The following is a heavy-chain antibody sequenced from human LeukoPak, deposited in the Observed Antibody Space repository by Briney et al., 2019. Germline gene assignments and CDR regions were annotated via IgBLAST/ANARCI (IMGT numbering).Heavy chain of an antibody. J-gene: IGHJ2*01. D-gene: IGHD1-26*01. V-gene: IGHV1-2*02. CDR3: ARDPGLKGSYWYFDL. Sequence: GASVKVSCKASGYTFTGYYMHWVRQAPGQGLEWMGWINPNSGGTNCAQKFQGRVTMTRDTSISTAYTELSRLRSDDTAVYYCARDPGLKGSYWYFDLWGRGTLVTVSS. CDR2: INPNSGGT. CDR1: GYTFTGYY.